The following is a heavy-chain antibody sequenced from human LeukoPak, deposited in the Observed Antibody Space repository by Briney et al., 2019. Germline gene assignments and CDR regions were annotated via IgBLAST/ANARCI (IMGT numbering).Heavy chain of an antibody. J-gene: IGHJ4*02. CDR2: ISSSGGST. CDR3: ARAPVTSCRGAFCYPFDY. CDR1: GFTFSSYA. D-gene: IGHD2-15*01. V-gene: IGHV3-23*01. Sequence: GGSLRLSCAASGFTFSSYAMTWVRQAPGKGLEWVSSISSSGGSTYYADSVRGRFTISRDNSKNTLYLQMNRLRVEDAAVYYCARAPVTSCRGAFCYPFDYWGQGTLVTVSS.